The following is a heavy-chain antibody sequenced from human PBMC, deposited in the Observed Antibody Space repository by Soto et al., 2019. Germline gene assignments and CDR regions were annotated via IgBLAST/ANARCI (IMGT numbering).Heavy chain of an antibody. J-gene: IGHJ4*02. Sequence: GSGPTLVNTTQTLTLTCTFSGFSLSTSGMCVSWIRQPPGKALEWLALIDWVDDKYYSTSLKTRLTISKDTSQNHVVLTMNNMDPVDTATYYCARIQKRGYSYGPFDYWGQGTLVTVSS. CDR3: ARIQKRGYSYGPFDY. CDR1: GFSLSTSGMC. CDR2: IDWVDDK. V-gene: IGHV2-70*01. D-gene: IGHD5-18*01.